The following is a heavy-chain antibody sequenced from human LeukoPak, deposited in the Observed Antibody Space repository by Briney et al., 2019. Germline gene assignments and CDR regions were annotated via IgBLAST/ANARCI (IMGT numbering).Heavy chain of an antibody. CDR3: ARDSPFDY. CDR2: ISYDGSNK. V-gene: IGHV3-30-3*01. J-gene: IGHJ4*02. CDR1: GLTFSSYA. Sequence: GRSLRLSCAASGLTFSSYAMHWVRQAPGKGLEWVAVISYDGSNKYYADSVKGRFTISRDNSKNTLYLQMNSLRAEDTAVYYCARDSPFDYWGQGTLVTVSS.